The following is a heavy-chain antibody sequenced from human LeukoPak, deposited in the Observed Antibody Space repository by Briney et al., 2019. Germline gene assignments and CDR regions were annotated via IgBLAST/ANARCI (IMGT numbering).Heavy chain of an antibody. CDR1: GFTVSSNY. D-gene: IGHD1-1*01. V-gene: IGHV3-21*01. Sequence: PGGSLRLSCAASGFTVSSNYMSWVRQAPGKGLEWVSAISGSGGSTYYADSVKGRFTISRDNAKNSLYLQMNSLRAEDTAVYYCASGYNWNDGGGGRDYWGQGTLVTVSS. CDR3: ASGYNWNDGGGGRDY. CDR2: ISGSGGST. J-gene: IGHJ4*02.